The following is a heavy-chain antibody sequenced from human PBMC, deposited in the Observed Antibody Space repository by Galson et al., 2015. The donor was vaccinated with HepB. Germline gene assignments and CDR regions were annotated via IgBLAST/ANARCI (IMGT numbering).Heavy chain of an antibody. CDR1: GFAFDTHA. CDR2: IRGNGNGT. Sequence: SLRLSCAASGFAFDTHAMSWVRQAPGRGLEWISGIRGNGNGTFYADSVKGRFTVSRDNSNNMLYLQMNSLRAEDAGLYFCAKGYGLFDYWGQGILVTVSS. D-gene: IGHD5-18*01. J-gene: IGHJ4*02. V-gene: IGHV3-23*01. CDR3: AKGYGLFDY.